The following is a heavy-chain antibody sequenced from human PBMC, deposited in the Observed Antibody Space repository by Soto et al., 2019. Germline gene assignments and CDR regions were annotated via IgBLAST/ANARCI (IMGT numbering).Heavy chain of an antibody. CDR2: MNPNSGNT. V-gene: IGHV1-8*02. Sequence: ASVKVSCKASGYTFTSYAMHWVRQATGQGLEWMGWMNPNSGNTGYAQKFQGRVTMTRNTSISTAYMELSSLRSEDTAVYYCARFGTIFGPPSRDIWGQGTMVTVSS. CDR3: ARFGTIFGPPSRDI. J-gene: IGHJ3*02. CDR1: GYTFTSYA. D-gene: IGHD3-3*01.